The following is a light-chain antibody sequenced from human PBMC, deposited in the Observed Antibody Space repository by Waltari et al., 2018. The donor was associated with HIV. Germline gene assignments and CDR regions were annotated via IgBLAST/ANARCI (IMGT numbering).Light chain of an antibody. CDR1: SSNIGAGFD. V-gene: IGLV1-40*01. J-gene: IGLJ1*01. CDR3: QSYDSSLSSYV. Sequence: QSVLTQPPSVSGAPGQRVTISCTVNSSNIGAGFDVHWYQQLPGKAPKLPIYANLKRHSGVPYRFSGSKSGTSASLAITGLHAEDEADYCCQSYDSSLSSYVFASGTRVTVL. CDR2: ANL.